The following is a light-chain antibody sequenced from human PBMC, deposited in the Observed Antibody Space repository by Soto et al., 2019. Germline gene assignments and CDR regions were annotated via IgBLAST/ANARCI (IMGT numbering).Light chain of an antibody. CDR1: SSDVGGYNY. CDR3: TSYTTSSTWV. J-gene: IGLJ3*02. CDR2: EVS. Sequence: QSALTQPASVSGSPGQSITISCTGTSSDVGGYNYVSWYQQHPGKAPKLMIYEVSNRRPSGVSGRFAGSKSGNTASLTISGLQAEDEADYYCTSYTTSSTWVFGGGTKLTVL. V-gene: IGLV2-14*01.